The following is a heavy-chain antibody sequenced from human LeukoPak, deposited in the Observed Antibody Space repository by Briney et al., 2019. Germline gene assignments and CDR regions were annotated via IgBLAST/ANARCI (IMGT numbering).Heavy chain of an antibody. V-gene: IGHV4-39*01. Sequence: SETLSLTCTVSGGSISSSSAYWGWIRQPPGKGLEWIGSIYYSKNTYYNPSLKSRVTISADTSKNQFSLTLGSVSATDTAVYYCVSPRGFSYGYFDYWSQGTLVTVSS. D-gene: IGHD5-18*01. CDR1: GGSISSSSAY. CDR3: VSPRGFSYGYFDY. J-gene: IGHJ4*02. CDR2: IYYSKNT.